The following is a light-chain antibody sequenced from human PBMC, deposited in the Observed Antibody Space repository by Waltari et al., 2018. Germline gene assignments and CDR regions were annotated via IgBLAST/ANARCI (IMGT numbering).Light chain of an antibody. CDR1: QSISSSY. CDR3: QQYGISPPYT. J-gene: IGKJ2*01. V-gene: IGKV3-20*01. CDR2: GAS. Sequence: EIVLTQSPGTLSLSPGERATLSCRASQSISSSYLGWYHQRPGQAPRLLIYGASRRATDIPDRFSGSGSGTDFTLTITRLEPEDFGVYYCQQYGISPPYTFGQGTKLEIK.